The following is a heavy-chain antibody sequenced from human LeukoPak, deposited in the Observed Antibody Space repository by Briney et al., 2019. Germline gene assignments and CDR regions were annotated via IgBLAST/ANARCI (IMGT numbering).Heavy chain of an antibody. CDR2: IYYSGST. V-gene: IGHV4-31*03. CDR3: ARDLGFGDPNYYGMDV. Sequence: SETLSLTCTVSGYSISSGAYYWSWIRQHPGKGLEWIGYIYYSGSTYYNPSLKSRVAMSVDTSKNQFSLKLSSVTAADTAVYFCARDLGFGDPNYYGMDVWGQGTTVTVSS. J-gene: IGHJ6*02. CDR1: GYSISSGAYY. D-gene: IGHD3-10*01.